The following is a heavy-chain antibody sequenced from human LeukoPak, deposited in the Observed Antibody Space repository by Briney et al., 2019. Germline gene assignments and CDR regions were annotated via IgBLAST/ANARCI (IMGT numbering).Heavy chain of an antibody. CDR3: ARSSRGWITIFGVAKVDYFDY. Sequence: ASVKVSCKTSGYTFTGYYMHWVRQAPGQGLEWMGWISAYNGNTNYAQKLQGRVTMTTDTSTSTAYMELRSLRSDDTAVYYCARSSRGWITIFGVAKVDYFDYWGQGTLVTVSS. CDR2: ISAYNGNT. D-gene: IGHD3-3*01. V-gene: IGHV1-18*04. CDR1: GYTFTGYY. J-gene: IGHJ4*02.